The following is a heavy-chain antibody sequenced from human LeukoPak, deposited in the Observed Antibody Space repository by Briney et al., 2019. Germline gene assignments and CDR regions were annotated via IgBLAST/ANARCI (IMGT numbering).Heavy chain of an antibody. CDR2: IYSGGST. J-gene: IGHJ4*02. Sequence: GGSLRLSYAASGFTVSSNYMSWVRQAPGKGLEWVSVIYSGGSTYYADSVKGRFTISRDNSKNTLYLQMNSLRAEDTAVYYCARGVDGDYSFDYWGQGTLVTVSS. CDR1: GFTVSSNY. V-gene: IGHV3-53*01. CDR3: ARGVDGDYSFDY. D-gene: IGHD4-17*01.